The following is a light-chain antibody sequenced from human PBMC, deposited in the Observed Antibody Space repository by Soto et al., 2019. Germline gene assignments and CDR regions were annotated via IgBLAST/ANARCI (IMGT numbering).Light chain of an antibody. CDR3: QLYAGSSWT. V-gene: IGKV3-20*01. J-gene: IGKJ1*01. CDR1: QSIRSTY. CDR2: GES. Sequence: EIVLTQSPGTLSLSPGERATLSCRVSQSIRSTYLAWYQQIPGQAPRLLVYGESRATGIPDRFSGSGSGTDFTLTISRLEPEDFAVYHCQLYAGSSWTFGQGTRVEIK.